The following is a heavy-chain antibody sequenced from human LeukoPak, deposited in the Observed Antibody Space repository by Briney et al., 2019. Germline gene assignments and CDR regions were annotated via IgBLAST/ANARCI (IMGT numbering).Heavy chain of an antibody. CDR2: INPNSGDT. CDR1: GYIFTGYY. CDR3: ARVRYRLAETYIDY. D-gene: IGHD3-16*01. J-gene: IGHJ4*02. V-gene: IGHV1-2*02. Sequence: ASVKVSCKASGYIFTGYYMHWVRQAPGQGLEWMGWINPNSGDTNYAQKFQGRVTMTRDTSVSTAYMELSRLRSDDTAVYYCARVRYRLAETYIDYWGQGTLVTVSS.